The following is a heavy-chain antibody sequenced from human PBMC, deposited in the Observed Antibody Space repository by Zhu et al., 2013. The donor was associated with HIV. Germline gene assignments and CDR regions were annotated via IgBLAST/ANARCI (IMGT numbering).Heavy chain of an antibody. J-gene: IGHJ6*02. CDR1: GYTFTSYY. D-gene: IGHD6-19*01. V-gene: IGHV1-46*01. Sequence: QVQLVQSGAEVKKPGASVKVSCKASGYTFTSYYMHWVRQAPGQGLEWMGIINPSGGSTSYAQKFQGRVTMTRDTSTSTVYMELSSLRSEDTAVYYCARAGSSGNHYYYYGMDVWGQGTTVTVSS. CDR2: INPSGGST. CDR3: ARAGSSGNHYYYYGMDV.